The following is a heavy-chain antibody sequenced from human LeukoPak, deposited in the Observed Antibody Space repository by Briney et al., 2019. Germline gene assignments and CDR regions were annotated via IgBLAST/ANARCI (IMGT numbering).Heavy chain of an antibody. J-gene: IGHJ5*02. CDR1: GFTFSSYE. D-gene: IGHD4-17*01. V-gene: IGHV3-21*01. CDR2: ISSSSSYI. CDR3: ARDFHAAYARYNWFDP. Sequence: GGSLRLSCAASGFTFSSYEMNWVRQAPGKGLEWVSSISSSSSYIYYADSVKGRFTISRDNAKNSLYLQMNSLRAEDTAVYYCARDFHAAYARYNWFDPWGQGTLVTVSS.